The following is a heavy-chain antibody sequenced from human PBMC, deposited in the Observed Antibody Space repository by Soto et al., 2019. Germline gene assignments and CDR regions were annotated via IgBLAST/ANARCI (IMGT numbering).Heavy chain of an antibody. J-gene: IGHJ6*02. CDR2: IIPIFGTV. CDR3: ARPRSRWLRDYGMDV. D-gene: IGHD5-12*01. CDR1: GGTFSSYA. Sequence: SVKVSCKTSGGTFSSYAISWVRQAPGQGLEKMGEIIPIFGTVNYAQKFQGRVTITADESTSTAYMELSSLRSDDTAVYYCARPRSRWLRDYGMDVWGQGTTVTVSS. V-gene: IGHV1-69*13.